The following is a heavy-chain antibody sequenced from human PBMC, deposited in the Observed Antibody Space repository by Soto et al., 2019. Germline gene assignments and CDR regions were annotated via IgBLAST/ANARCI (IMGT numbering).Heavy chain of an antibody. J-gene: IGHJ4*02. V-gene: IGHV4-30-4*01. CDR2: IYYSGST. D-gene: IGHD3-10*01. CDR3: ARYYYGSGSYQDY. CDR1: GDSISSGDYY. Sequence: SETLSLTCTVSGDSISSGDYYWSWIRQPPGKGLEWIGYIYYSGSTYYNPSLKSRVTISVDTSNNQFSLKLTSVTAADTAMYYCARYYYGSGSYQDYWGQGTLVTVSS.